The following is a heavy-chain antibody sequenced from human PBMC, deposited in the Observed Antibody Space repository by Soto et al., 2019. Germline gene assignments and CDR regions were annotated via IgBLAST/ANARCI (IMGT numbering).Heavy chain of an antibody. CDR3: AKGGDYGDYGIYMDV. CDR1: GFTFSSYP. V-gene: IGHV3-64D*08. CDR2: ISRDGRNT. Sequence: EVQLVESGGKWVQPGGSLRLSCSASGFTFSSYPLHWGRQSPGKGLEYVSTISRDGRNTYFADSVKGRFTISRDNSENSLYLHMSSLRVEDTAVYYCAKGGDYGDYGIYMDVWGKGTTVTVSS. J-gene: IGHJ6*03. D-gene: IGHD4-17*01.